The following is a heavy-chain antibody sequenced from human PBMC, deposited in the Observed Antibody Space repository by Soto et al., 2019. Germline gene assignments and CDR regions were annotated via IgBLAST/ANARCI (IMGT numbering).Heavy chain of an antibody. CDR2: ISYDGSNK. CDR3: ARPIQYSSGPVNWFDP. Sequence: QVQLVESGGGVVQPGRSLRLSCAASGFTFSSYAMHWVRQAPGKGLEWVAVISYDGSNKYYADSVKGRFTISRDNSKNTLYQQMNSLSAEDTAVYYCARPIQYSSGPVNWFDPWGQGALVTVSS. J-gene: IGHJ5*02. D-gene: IGHD6-19*01. V-gene: IGHV3-30*04. CDR1: GFTFSSYA.